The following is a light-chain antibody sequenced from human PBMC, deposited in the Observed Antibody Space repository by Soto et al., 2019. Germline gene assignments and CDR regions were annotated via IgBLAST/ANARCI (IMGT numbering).Light chain of an antibody. Sequence: EIVSTQSPATLSVSPGEGATLSCRASQSISSDLTWYQQKPGQAPRLLMYGASTRATGTPARFSGSGSGTEFTLTISSLQSEDFAVYYCQQYNNWPRTFGGGTKVDIK. CDR3: QQYNNWPRT. V-gene: IGKV3-15*01. CDR2: GAS. J-gene: IGKJ4*01. CDR1: QSISSD.